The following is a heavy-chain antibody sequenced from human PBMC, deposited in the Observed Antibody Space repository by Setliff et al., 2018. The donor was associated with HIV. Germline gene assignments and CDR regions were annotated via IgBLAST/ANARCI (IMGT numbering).Heavy chain of an antibody. J-gene: IGHJ3*02. D-gene: IGHD1-26*01. V-gene: IGHV3-21*01. CDR3: TTLVGANPWHDAFDI. CDR1: GFDFASFL. CDR2: ISRDNFVR. Sequence: GGSLRLSCVVSGFDFASFLIHWVRQAPGKGLEWVASISRDNFVRFYADSVRGRFNVSRDNAQNTLYLQMNSLRAEDTAVYYCTTLVGANPWHDAFDIWGHGTMVTVSS.